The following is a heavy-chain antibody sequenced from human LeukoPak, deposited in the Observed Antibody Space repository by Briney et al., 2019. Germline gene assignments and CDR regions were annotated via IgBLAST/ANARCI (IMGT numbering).Heavy chain of an antibody. J-gene: IGHJ4*02. CDR1: GFTFSTDA. CDR2: ISWSGGDT. D-gene: IGHD6-19*01. CDR3: ARDSSGWSKNY. V-gene: IGHV3-23*01. Sequence: GGSLRLSCAASGFTFSTDAMTWVRQAPGKGLQWVAAISWSGGDTYYADSVKGRFTISRDNSKNMMYLQMSSLRAEDTAVYYCARDSSGWSKNYWGQGTLVTVPS.